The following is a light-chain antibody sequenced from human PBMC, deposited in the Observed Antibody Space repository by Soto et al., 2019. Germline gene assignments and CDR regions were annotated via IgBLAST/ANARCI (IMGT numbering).Light chain of an antibody. CDR3: QLYGSSPPLFT. CDR2: GAS. V-gene: IGKV3-20*01. CDR1: QSVSSNY. Sequence: EIVMTQSPGTLSLSPGETATLSCRASQSVSSNYVAWFHQKPGQAPRLLIYGASSRATGVPDRFSASGSGTDFTLTISRLEPEDFAVYYCQLYGSSPPLFTFGPGTKVDIK. J-gene: IGKJ3*01.